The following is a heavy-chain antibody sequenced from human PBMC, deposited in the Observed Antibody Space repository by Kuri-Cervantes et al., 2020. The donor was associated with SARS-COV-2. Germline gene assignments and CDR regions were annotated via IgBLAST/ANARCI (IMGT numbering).Heavy chain of an antibody. Sequence: GGSLRLSCAASGFTFSDYYMSRIRQAPGKGLEWVSYISSSGSTIYYADSVKGRFTISRDDAKNSLYLQVNSLRAEDTAVYYCAKARHDYGDYANGPWYFDLWGRGTLVTVSS. V-gene: IGHV3-11*04. J-gene: IGHJ2*01. D-gene: IGHD4-17*01. CDR2: ISSSGSTI. CDR1: GFTFSDYY. CDR3: AKARHDYGDYANGPWYFDL.